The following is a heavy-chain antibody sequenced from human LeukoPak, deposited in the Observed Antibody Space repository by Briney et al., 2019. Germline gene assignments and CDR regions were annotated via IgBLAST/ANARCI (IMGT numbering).Heavy chain of an antibody. CDR1: GGSFSGCY. J-gene: IGHJ4*02. CDR3: ARNSYDSSGYYIFDY. D-gene: IGHD3-22*01. CDR2: INHSGST. Sequence: KPSETLSLTCAVYGGSFSGCYWSWIRQPPGKGLEWIGEINHSGSTNYNPSLKSRVTISVDTSKNQFSLKLSSVTAADTAVYYCARNSYDSSGYYIFDYWGQGTLVTVSS. V-gene: IGHV4-34*01.